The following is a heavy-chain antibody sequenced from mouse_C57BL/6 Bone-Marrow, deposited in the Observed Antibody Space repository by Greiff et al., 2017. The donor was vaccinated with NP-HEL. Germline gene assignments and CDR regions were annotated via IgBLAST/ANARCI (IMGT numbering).Heavy chain of an antibody. Sequence: EVMLVESGTVLARPGASVKMSCKTSGYTFTSYWMHWVKQRPGQGLEWIGAIYPGNSDTSYNQKFKGKAKLTAVTSASTAYMELSSLTNEDSAVYYCTRYYGSSYWYFDVWGTGTTVTVSS. J-gene: IGHJ1*03. V-gene: IGHV1-5*01. CDR3: TRYYGSSYWYFDV. D-gene: IGHD1-1*01. CDR2: IYPGNSDT. CDR1: GYTFTSYW.